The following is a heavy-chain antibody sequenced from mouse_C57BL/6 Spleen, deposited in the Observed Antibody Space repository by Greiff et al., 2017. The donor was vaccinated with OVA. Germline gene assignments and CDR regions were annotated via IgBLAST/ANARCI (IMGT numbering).Heavy chain of an antibody. CDR2: ISYDGSN. CDR1: GYSITSGYY. Sequence: VQLQQSGPGLVKPSQSLSLTCSVTGYSITSGYYWNWIRQFPGNKLEWMGYISYDGSNNYNPSLKNRISITRDTSKNQFFLKLNSVTTEDTATYYCARAMGPYWGQGTTLTVSS. V-gene: IGHV3-6*01. CDR3: ARAMGPY. J-gene: IGHJ2*01. D-gene: IGHD2-3*01.